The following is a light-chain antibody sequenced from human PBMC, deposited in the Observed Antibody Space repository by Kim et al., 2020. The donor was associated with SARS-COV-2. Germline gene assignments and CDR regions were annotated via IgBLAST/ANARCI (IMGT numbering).Light chain of an antibody. J-gene: IGKJ1*01. CDR3: QQYGNLPLT. Sequence: GRASPPSRAGSQVVSNDLGWYQQKPGQAPRLLIYGASNRATGIPARFSGSGSGTDFTLTISRLQSEDFAVYYCQQYGNLPLTFGQGTKVELK. V-gene: IGKV3-15*01. CDR1: QVVSND. CDR2: GAS.